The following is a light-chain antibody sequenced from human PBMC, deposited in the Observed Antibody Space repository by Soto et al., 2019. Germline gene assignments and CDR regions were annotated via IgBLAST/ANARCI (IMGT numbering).Light chain of an antibody. CDR2: EVS. J-gene: IGLJ3*02. CDR3: SSYTSSSTRV. Sequence: QSALTQPASVSGCPGQSITISCTGTSSDVGGYNYVSWYQHHPGKAPKLMIYEVSNRPSGVSNRFSGSKSGNTASLTISGLQAEDEADYFCSSYTSSSTRVFGGGTKVTVL. CDR1: SSDVGGYNY. V-gene: IGLV2-14*01.